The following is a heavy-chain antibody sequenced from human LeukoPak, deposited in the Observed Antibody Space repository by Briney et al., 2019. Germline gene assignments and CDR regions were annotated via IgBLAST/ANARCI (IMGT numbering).Heavy chain of an antibody. CDR3: AKDRLVGVLLGGVLGY. Sequence: GGSLRLSCAASGFTFSSYSMNWVRQAPGKGLDWVSSITRSSYIYYADSVKGRFSISRDNSKKTLYVQMNSVRDEDTAVYYCAKDRLVGVLLGGVLGYGGQGPLVTVS. CDR1: GFTFSSYS. D-gene: IGHD3-16*01. CDR2: ITRSSYI. V-gene: IGHV3-21*01. J-gene: IGHJ4*02.